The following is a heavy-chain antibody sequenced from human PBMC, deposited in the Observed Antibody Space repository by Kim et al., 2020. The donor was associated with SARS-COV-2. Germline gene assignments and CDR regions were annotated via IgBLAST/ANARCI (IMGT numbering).Heavy chain of an antibody. J-gene: IGHJ6*02. CDR2: INHSGST. Sequence: SETLSLTCAVYGGSFSGYYWSWIRQPPGKGLEWIGEINHSGSTNYNPSLKSRVAISVDTSKNQFSLKLSSVTAADTAVYYCANRNIYYYYGMDVWGQGTTVTVSS. V-gene: IGHV4-34*01. CDR3: ANRNIYYYYGMDV. CDR1: GGSFSGYY.